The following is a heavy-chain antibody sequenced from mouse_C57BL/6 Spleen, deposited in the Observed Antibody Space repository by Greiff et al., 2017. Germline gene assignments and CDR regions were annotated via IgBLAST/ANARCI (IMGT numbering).Heavy chain of an antibody. D-gene: IGHD4-1*01. V-gene: IGHV1-69*01. Sequence: QVQLQQPGAELVMPGASVKLSCKASGYTFTSYWMHWVKQRPGQGLEWIGEIDPSDSYTNYNQQFKGKSTLTVDKSSSTAYMQLSSLTSEDSAGYYCARWDYPFAYWGQGTLVTVSA. CDR3: ARWDYPFAY. CDR2: IDPSDSYT. J-gene: IGHJ3*01. CDR1: GYTFTSYW.